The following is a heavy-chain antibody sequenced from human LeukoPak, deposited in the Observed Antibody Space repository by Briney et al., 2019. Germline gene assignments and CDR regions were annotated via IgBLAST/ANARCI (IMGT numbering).Heavy chain of an antibody. Sequence: GGSLRLSCAASGFTFSSYSMNWVRQAPGKGLEWVSSISSSSSYIYYADSVKGRFTISRDNSKNTLYLQMNSLRAEDTAVYYCAKIPDSWDLHWGQGTLVTVSS. CDR1: GFTFSSYS. V-gene: IGHV3-21*04. CDR3: AKIPDSWDLH. J-gene: IGHJ4*02. D-gene: IGHD6-13*01. CDR2: ISSSSSYI.